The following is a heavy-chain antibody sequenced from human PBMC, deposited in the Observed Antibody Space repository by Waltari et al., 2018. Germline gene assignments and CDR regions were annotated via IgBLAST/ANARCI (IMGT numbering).Heavy chain of an antibody. Sequence: QVQLVQSGAEVKKPGASVKVSCKASGYTFTGYDMHWVRQAPGQGLEWMGWINPNSGGTNYAQKFQGRVTMTRDTSISTAYMELSRLRSDDTAVYYCARIFTFGGSSSSQGFDYWGQGTLVTVSS. CDR1: GYTFTGYD. J-gene: IGHJ4*02. V-gene: IGHV1-2*02. D-gene: IGHD6-6*01. CDR3: ARIFTFGGSSSSQGFDY. CDR2: INPNSGGT.